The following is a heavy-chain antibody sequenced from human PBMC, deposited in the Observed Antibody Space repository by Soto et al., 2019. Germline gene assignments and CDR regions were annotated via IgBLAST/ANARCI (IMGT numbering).Heavy chain of an antibody. V-gene: IGHV1-2*02. D-gene: IGHD2-15*01. J-gene: IGHJ4*02. CDR3: ARNPDIEVGFDY. CDR2: INPNSGGT. Sequence: ASVKVSCKASGFTFTGNYIPWVRQAPGQGLEWMGWINPNSGGTSYAQKFQGRLTISKDTSKSQVLLTMTNVDPAETGTYYCARNPDIEVGFDYWGQGAQVTVSS. CDR1: GFTFTGNY.